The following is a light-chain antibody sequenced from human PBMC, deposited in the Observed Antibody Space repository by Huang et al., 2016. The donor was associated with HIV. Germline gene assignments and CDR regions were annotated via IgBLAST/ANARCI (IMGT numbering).Light chain of an antibody. CDR2: GSS. CDR3: HQYNNWLLS. Sequence: IVMTQSPATLSVSPGERVTLSCRANRTVSTNLAWYPQRPGQAPRLLIYGSSTRAPGVPARFSGSGSGTDFSLTISSLQSEDFALYYCHQYNNWLLSFGGGTRVDI. V-gene: IGKV3-15*01. CDR1: RTVSTN. J-gene: IGKJ4*01.